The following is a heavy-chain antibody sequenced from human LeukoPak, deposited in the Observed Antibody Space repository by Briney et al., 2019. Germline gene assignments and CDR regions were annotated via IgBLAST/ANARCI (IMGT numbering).Heavy chain of an antibody. Sequence: QPGGSLRLSCAASGFSFSTCAMNWVRQAPGKGLEWVSTISGGGDGALYADSVKGRFTISRDNSKNTLFLQMNSLRAEDTAVYYCAKRTRGYSYGTLDYWGQGTLVTVSS. CDR1: GFSFSTCA. D-gene: IGHD5-18*01. CDR3: AKRTRGYSYGTLDY. J-gene: IGHJ4*02. V-gene: IGHV3-23*01. CDR2: ISGGGDGA.